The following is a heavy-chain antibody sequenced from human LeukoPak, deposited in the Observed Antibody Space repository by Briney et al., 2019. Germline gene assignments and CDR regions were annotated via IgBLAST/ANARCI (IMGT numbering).Heavy chain of an antibody. D-gene: IGHD2-2*02. CDR2: IIPILGIA. V-gene: IGHV1-69*02. J-gene: IGHJ4*02. CDR1: GGTFSSYT. Sequence: ASVKVSCKASGGTFSSYTISWVRQAPGQGLEWMGRIIPILGIANYAQKFQGRVTITVDKSTSTAYMELSSLRSEDTAVYYCARSFGIAYTGVWGQGTLVTVSS. CDR3: ARSFGIAYTGV.